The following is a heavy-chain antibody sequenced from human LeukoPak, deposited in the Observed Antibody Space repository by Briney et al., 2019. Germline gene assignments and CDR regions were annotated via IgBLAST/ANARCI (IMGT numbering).Heavy chain of an antibody. CDR1: GGSFSGYY. Sequence: SETLSLTCAVYGGSFSGYYWSWIRQPPGKGLEWIGEINHSGSTNYNPSLKSRVTISVDTSKNQFSLKLSSVTAADTAVCYCASIAAAGGWFDPWGQGTLVTVSS. J-gene: IGHJ5*02. CDR2: INHSGST. CDR3: ASIAAAGGWFDP. V-gene: IGHV4-34*01. D-gene: IGHD6-13*01.